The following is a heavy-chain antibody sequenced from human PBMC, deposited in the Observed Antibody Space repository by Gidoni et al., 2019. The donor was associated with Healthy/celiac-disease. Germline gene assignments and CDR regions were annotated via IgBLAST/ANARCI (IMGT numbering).Heavy chain of an antibody. Sequence: GSTYYNPSLKSRVTISVDTSKNQFSLKLSSVTAADTAVYYCARDQVGDFWSGFRTYYYYGMDVWGQGTTVTVSS. D-gene: IGHD3-3*01. CDR2: GST. J-gene: IGHJ6*02. CDR3: ARDQVGDFWSGFRTYYYYGMDV. V-gene: IGHV4-30-2*05.